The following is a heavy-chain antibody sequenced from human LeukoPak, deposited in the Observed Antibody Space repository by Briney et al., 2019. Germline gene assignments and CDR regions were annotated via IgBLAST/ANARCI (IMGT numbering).Heavy chain of an antibody. Sequence: PSETLSLTCTVSGGSISSYYWSWIRQPPGKGLEWIGYIYYSGSTNYNPSLKSRVTISVDTSKNQFSLKLSSVTAADTAVYYCARGLGYYDFWSGYYPANWFDPWGQGTLVTVSS. CDR1: GGSISSYY. CDR3: ARGLGYYDFWSGYYPANWFDP. D-gene: IGHD3-3*01. J-gene: IGHJ5*02. CDR2: IYYSGST. V-gene: IGHV4-59*12.